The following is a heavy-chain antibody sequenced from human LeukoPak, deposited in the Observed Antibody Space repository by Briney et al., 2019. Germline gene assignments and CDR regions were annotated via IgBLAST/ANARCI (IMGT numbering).Heavy chain of an antibody. CDR1: GGSISSYY. V-gene: IGHV4-4*07. CDR3: ARQFDF. CDR2: IYTSGST. J-gene: IGHJ4*02. Sequence: SETLSLTCTVSGGSISSYYWSWIRQPAGKGLEWIGRIYTSGSTDYSPSLKSRVTISLDTSKNQFSLRLSSETAADTAVYYCARQFDFWGQGTLVTVSS.